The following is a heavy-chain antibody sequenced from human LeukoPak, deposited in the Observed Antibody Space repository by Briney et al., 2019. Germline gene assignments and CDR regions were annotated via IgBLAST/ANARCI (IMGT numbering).Heavy chain of an antibody. J-gene: IGHJ4*02. CDR2: INYSGGT. CDR3: ARGSVTGTTPDY. V-gene: IGHV4-31*03. CDR1: GDSISSVGYY. D-gene: IGHD1-7*01. Sequence: RPSETLSLTCTVSGDSISSVGYYWNWIRQHPGKGLEWIGYINYSGGTYYNPSLKSRVTISLDTSKNHFSLRLSSVTAADTAIYYCARGSVTGTTPDYWGQGTLVTVSS.